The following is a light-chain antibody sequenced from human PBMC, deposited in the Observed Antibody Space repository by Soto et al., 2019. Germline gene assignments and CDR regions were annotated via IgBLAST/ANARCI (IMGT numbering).Light chain of an antibody. Sequence: EIVMTQSPATLSVSPGERATLSCRASQSVSSNLARYQQKPGQAPRLLIYGASTRATGIPARFSGSGSGTEFTLTICSLQSEDFAVYYCQQYNNWPFTFGPGTKVDIK. J-gene: IGKJ3*01. V-gene: IGKV3-15*01. CDR1: QSVSSN. CDR2: GAS. CDR3: QQYNNWPFT.